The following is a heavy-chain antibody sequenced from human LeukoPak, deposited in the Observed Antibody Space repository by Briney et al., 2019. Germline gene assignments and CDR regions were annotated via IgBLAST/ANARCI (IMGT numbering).Heavy chain of an antibody. CDR1: GFTFTTYE. D-gene: IGHD2-15*01. V-gene: IGHV3-48*03. CDR3: ARGPYCPGGNCYSGHFGLLDF. J-gene: IGHJ1*01. CDR2: MSDSGHRI. Sequence: GGSLRLSCAASGFTFTTYEMSWVRQAPGKGLEWIAYMSDSGHRIYYADSVKGRFTISRDNPKNSVYLQMDNLRVEDSALYYCARGPYCPGGNCYSGHFGLLDFWGQGTLVAVSS.